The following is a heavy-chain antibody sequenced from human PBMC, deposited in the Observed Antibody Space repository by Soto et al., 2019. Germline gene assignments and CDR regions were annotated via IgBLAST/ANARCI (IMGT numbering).Heavy chain of an antibody. CDR2: MNPNSGNT. CDR1: GYGFTRHY. Sequence: ASVKVSCKAIGYGFTRHYIHWVRQATGQGLEWMRWMNPNSGNTGYAQKFQGRVTMTRNTSISTAYMELSSLRSEDTAVYYCARVGYYYDSSGYYLSFDYWGQGTLVTVSS. J-gene: IGHJ4*02. D-gene: IGHD3-22*01. CDR3: ARVGYYYDSSGYYLSFDY. V-gene: IGHV1-8*01.